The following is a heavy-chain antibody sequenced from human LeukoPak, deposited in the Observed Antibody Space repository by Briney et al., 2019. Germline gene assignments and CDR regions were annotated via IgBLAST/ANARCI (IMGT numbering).Heavy chain of an antibody. Sequence: GGSLSLSCAASGFTFSTYAMSWVRQAPGKGLVWVSRINTDGSSTNYADSVKGRFTISRDNAKNTLYLQMHSLRAEDTAVYYCARASPVWDYWGQGTLVTVSS. CDR2: INTDGSST. J-gene: IGHJ4*02. CDR1: GFTFSTYA. CDR3: ARASPVWDY. V-gene: IGHV3-74*01. D-gene: IGHD3-16*01.